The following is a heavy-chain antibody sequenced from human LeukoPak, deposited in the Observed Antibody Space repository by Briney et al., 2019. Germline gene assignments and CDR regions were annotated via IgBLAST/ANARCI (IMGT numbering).Heavy chain of an antibody. V-gene: IGHV3-7*01. CDR2: IKQDGSEK. J-gene: IGHJ4*02. Sequence: GGSLRLSCAASGFTFSSYWMSWVRQAPGKGLEWVANIKQDGSEKNYVDSVKGRFTISRDNAKNSLDLQMNSLRAEDTAVYYCARAGGYASSWDYWGQGTLVTVSS. CDR1: GFTFSSYW. D-gene: IGHD5-12*01. CDR3: ARAGGYASSWDY.